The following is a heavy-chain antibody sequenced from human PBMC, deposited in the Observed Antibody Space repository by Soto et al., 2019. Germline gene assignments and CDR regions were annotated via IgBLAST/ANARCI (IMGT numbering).Heavy chain of an antibody. J-gene: IGHJ5*02. CDR2: INAANGDT. V-gene: IGHV1-3*01. Sequence: ASVKVSCKASGYTFTSYGIHWVRQAPGQRLEWMGWINAANGDTIYSPKFQGRVTITRDTSASTAYMELGSLRSEDTALYYCVRRHVSATGIDWFDPWGQGTLVTVSS. CDR3: VRRHVSATGIDWFDP. CDR1: GYTFTSYG. D-gene: IGHD6-13*01.